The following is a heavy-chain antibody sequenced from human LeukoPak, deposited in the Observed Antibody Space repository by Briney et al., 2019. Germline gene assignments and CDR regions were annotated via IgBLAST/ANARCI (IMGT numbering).Heavy chain of an antibody. V-gene: IGHV1-2*02. Sequence: AASVKVSCKASGYTFTGYYMHWVRQAPGQGLEWMGWINPNSGGTNYAQKFQGRVTMTRDTSISTAYMELSRLRSDDTAVYYCASYGSDYVWGRTWGPQDHDYWGQGTLVTVSS. J-gene: IGHJ4*02. CDR3: ASYGSDYVWGRTWGPQDHDY. D-gene: IGHD3-16*01. CDR2: INPNSGGT. CDR1: GYTFTGYY.